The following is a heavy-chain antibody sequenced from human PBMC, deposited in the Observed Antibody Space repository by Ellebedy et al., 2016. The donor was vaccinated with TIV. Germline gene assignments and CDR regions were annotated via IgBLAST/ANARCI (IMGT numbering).Heavy chain of an antibody. CDR1: GYTLTELS. D-gene: IGHD1-26*01. CDR3: AARRSYYRYYYYGMDV. CDR2: FDPEDGET. J-gene: IGHJ6*02. Sequence: ASVKVSCKVSGYTLTELSMHWVRQAPGKGLEWMGGFDPEDGETIYAQKFQGRVTMTEDTSTDTAYMELSSLRSEDTAVYYCAARRSYYRYYYYGMDVWGQGTTVTVSS. V-gene: IGHV1-24*01.